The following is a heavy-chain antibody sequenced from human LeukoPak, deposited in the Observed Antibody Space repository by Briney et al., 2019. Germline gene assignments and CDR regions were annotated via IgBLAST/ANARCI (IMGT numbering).Heavy chain of an antibody. Sequence: HPSETLSLTCAVYGGSFSGYYWSWIRQPPGKGLEWIGEINHSGSTNYNPSLKSRVTISVDTSKNQFSLKLSSVTAADTAVYYCARAHRGSRAVVTATRAEYFQHWGQGTLVTVSS. CDR3: ARAHRGSRAVVTATRAEYFQH. J-gene: IGHJ1*01. CDR2: INHSGST. V-gene: IGHV4-34*01. D-gene: IGHD2-21*02. CDR1: GGSFSGYY.